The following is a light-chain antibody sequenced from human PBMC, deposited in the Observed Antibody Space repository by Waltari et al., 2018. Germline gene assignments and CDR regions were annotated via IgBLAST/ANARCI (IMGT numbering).Light chain of an antibody. CDR1: NDDVGGYTY. J-gene: IGLJ2*01. CDR3: CSYAGSRKV. CDR2: DVN. V-gene: IGLV2-11*01. Sequence: QSALTQPRSVSASPGQSVTIPCTGINDDVGGYTYVSWYLQHPGQAPKLLIYDVNKRPAGVPAGFSGSSAGSTASLNIAGLQTEDEAHYYCCSYAGSRKVFGGGTKLTVL.